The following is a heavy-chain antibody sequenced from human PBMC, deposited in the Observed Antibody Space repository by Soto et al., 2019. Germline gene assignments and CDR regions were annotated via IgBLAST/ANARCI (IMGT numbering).Heavy chain of an antibody. CDR1: GFAFSTFD. CDR3: ARGRSFSYDSTPPPMFDP. D-gene: IGHD3-10*01. CDR2: IGTLSDT. J-gene: IGHJ5*02. Sequence: GSLRLSCAGSGFAFSTFDIHWVRQAPGKGLEWVSGIGTLSDTFYAASVQGRFTISRQNAKNSVYLQMNSLRAGDTAFYYCARGRSFSYDSTPPPMFDPWGQGTLVTVSS. V-gene: IGHV3-13*01.